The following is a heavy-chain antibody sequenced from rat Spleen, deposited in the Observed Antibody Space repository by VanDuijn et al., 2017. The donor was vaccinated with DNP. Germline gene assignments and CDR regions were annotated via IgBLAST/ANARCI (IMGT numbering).Heavy chain of an antibody. V-gene: IGHV5-22*01. D-gene: IGHD4-3*01. CDR2: IGSPAYAP. J-gene: IGHJ2*01. CDR1: GFTFSAYY. Sequence: EVQLVESGGGLVQPGRSLKLSCAASGFTFSAYYMAWVRQAPAKGLAWDAYIGSPAYAPYYTNSVKGRFAISRDNAKSTLYLQMNSLRSEDMATYYCVRWNSGHFDYWGQGVMVTVSS. CDR3: VRWNSGHFDY.